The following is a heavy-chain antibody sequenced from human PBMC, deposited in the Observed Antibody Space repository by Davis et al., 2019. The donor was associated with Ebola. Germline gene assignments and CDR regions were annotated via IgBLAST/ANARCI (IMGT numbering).Heavy chain of an antibody. V-gene: IGHV3-23*01. D-gene: IGHD6-19*01. CDR1: GFVFSSYV. J-gene: IGHJ3*01. Sequence: GESLKISCAASGFVFSSYVMSWVRRAPGKGLEWVSTLCLSADTYYADSVKGRCTISRDNSKNTLHLQMNSLRVEDTAIYYCAKDTSNVWFDVWGQGTMVTVSS. CDR3: AKDTSNVWFDV. CDR2: LCLSADT.